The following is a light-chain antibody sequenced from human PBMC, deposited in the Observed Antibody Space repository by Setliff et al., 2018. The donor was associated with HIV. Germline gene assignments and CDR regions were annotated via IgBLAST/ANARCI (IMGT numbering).Light chain of an antibody. V-gene: IGLV2-23*02. CDR3: CSYVNGDTWI. J-gene: IGLJ2*01. Sequence: QSVLTQPASVSGSPGQSITISCTGSATDIGNYESVSWYQQHPGEVPKRLIYDVTKRPSGISSRFSGSKSGNTASLTISGLQTEDEAAYDCCSYVNGDTWIFGGGTKVTVL. CDR2: DVT. CDR1: ATDIGNYES.